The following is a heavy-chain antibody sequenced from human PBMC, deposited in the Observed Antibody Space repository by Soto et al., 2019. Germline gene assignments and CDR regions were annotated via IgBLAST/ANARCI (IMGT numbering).Heavy chain of an antibody. CDR1: GGSISSYY. J-gene: IGHJ6*02. Sequence: PSETLSLTCTVSGGSISSYYWSWIRQPPGKGLEWVGYIYHSGSTNYNPSLKSRVTISVDTSKNQFSLKLSSVTAADTAVYYCARGRYCSGGSCQDVWGQGTTVTVSS. CDR2: IYHSGST. D-gene: IGHD2-15*01. V-gene: IGHV4-59*01. CDR3: ARGRYCSGGSCQDV.